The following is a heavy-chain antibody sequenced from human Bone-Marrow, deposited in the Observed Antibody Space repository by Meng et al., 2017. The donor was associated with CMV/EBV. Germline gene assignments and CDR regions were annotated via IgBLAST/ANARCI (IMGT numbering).Heavy chain of an antibody. CDR1: GGSISSYY. CDR3: ARETSSGYTNWFDP. V-gene: IGHV4-59*01. D-gene: IGHD3-22*01. CDR2: IYYSGST. J-gene: IGHJ5*02. Sequence: SETLSLTCTVSGGSISSYYWSWIRQPPGKGLEWIGYIYYSGSTNYNPSLKSRVTISVDTSKNQFSLKLSSVTAADTAVYYCARETSSGYTNWFDPWGQGNLVNVDS.